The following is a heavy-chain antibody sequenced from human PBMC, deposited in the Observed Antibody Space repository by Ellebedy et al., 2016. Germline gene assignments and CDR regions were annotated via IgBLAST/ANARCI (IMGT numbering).Heavy chain of an antibody. CDR3: ARVPRYGSGSYQADY. J-gene: IGHJ4*02. D-gene: IGHD3-10*01. Sequence: GESLKISXAASGFTFSSYWMSWVRQAPGKGLEWVANIKQDGSEKYYVDSVKGRFTISRDNAKNSLYLQMNSLRAEDTAVYYCARVPRYGSGSYQADYWGQGTLVTVSS. CDR2: IKQDGSEK. V-gene: IGHV3-7*01. CDR1: GFTFSSYW.